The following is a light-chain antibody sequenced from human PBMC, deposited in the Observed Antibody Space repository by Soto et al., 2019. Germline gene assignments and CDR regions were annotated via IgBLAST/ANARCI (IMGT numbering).Light chain of an antibody. CDR2: DTS. CDR3: LLSYNAARV. Sequence: QAVVTREPSLTVSPGGTVTLTCGSSTGAVTSNHHPYWFQQKAGQAPRTLIYDTSNKHSWTPARFSGSLLGDKAALTLSGAQPEDEPQYYCLLSYNAARVFGGGTKVTVL. J-gene: IGLJ2*01. CDR1: TGAVTSNHH. V-gene: IGLV7-46*01.